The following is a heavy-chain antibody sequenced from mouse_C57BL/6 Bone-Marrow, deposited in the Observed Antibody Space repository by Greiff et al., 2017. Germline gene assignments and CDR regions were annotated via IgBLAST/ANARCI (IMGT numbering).Heavy chain of an antibody. CDR1: GFKLKDYY. J-gene: IGHJ3*01. D-gene: IGHD3-2*02. Sequence: VHVKQSGAELVRPGASVKLSCTASGFKLKDYYMHWVKQRPEQGLEWIGWIDPENGDTEYASKFQGKAPITADTSSNTAYLQLSSLPSEDTAVYYCTTSGYWFAYWGQGTLVTVSA. V-gene: IGHV14-4*01. CDR3: TTSGYWFAY. CDR2: IDPENGDT.